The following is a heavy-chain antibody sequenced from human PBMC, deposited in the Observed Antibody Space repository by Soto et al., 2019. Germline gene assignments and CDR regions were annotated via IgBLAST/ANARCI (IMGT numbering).Heavy chain of an antibody. V-gene: IGHV3-23*01. CDR2: ISSSGGLT. CDR1: GFTFTSYA. D-gene: IGHD3-10*01. Sequence: EVQLFESGGRLVLPGGSLRLSCAADGFTFTSYAMNWVRQAPGKGLVWVSGISSSGGLTYYADSVKGRFSISRDNSKNTLYLQLNGLRDEDPSGYYCGKVGFSFDYWGQGTLVTVSS. CDR3: GKVGFSFDY. J-gene: IGHJ4*02.